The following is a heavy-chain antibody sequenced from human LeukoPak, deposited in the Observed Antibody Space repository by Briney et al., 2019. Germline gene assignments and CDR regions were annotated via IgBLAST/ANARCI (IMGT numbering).Heavy chain of an antibody. Sequence: SSETLSLTCAVYGGSFSGYYWSWIRQPPGKGLEWIGEINHSGSTNYNPSLKSRVTISVDTSKNQFSLKLSSVTAADTAVYYCARGRWFDPWCQGTLVTVSS. CDR1: GGSFSGYY. CDR3: ARGRWFDP. V-gene: IGHV4-34*01. J-gene: IGHJ5*02. CDR2: INHSGST.